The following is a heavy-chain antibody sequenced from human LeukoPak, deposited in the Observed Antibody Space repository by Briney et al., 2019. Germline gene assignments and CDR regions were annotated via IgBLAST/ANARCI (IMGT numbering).Heavy chain of an antibody. CDR3: ARDQTDMSGGTSANYSNYYYMDV. CDR2: ISSSGLYL. J-gene: IGHJ6*03. CDR1: GFRFSDYT. V-gene: IGHV3-21*01. Sequence: GGSLRLSCAASGFRFSDYTMNWVRQTPAKGLEWVSSISSSGLYLYYADSVKGRLTISRDHDKNSLYLQMNVLRDEDKAVQYCARDQTDMSGGTSANYSNYYYMDVWGKGTTVTVSS. D-gene: IGHD2-15*01.